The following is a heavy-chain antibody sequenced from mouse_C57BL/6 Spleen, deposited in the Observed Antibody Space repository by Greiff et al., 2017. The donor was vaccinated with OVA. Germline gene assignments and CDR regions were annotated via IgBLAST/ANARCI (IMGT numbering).Heavy chain of an antibody. J-gene: IGHJ2*01. CDR3: AWGNYGWFDY. V-gene: IGHV1-69*01. Sequence: QVQLQQPGAELVMPGASVKLSCKASGYTFTSYWMHWVKQRPGQGLEWIGEIDPSDSYTNYNQKFKGKSTLTVDKSSSTAYMQLSSLTSEDSAVYYCAWGNYGWFDYWGQGTTLTVSS. CDR1: GYTFTSYW. D-gene: IGHD2-1*01. CDR2: IDPSDSYT.